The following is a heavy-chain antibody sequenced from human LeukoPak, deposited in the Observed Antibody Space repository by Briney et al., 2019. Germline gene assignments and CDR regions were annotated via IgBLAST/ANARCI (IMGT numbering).Heavy chain of an antibody. J-gene: IGHJ3*02. D-gene: IGHD3-22*01. Sequence: ASVKVSCKASGYTFTTYNINWVRQAPGQGLEWMGWISGYNGDTNYAQKLQGRVTMTTDTSTSTAYMELRSLKSDDTAVYYCASLKNYYDSSGYLVTDAFDIWGQGTMVTVSS. CDR1: GYTFTTYN. V-gene: IGHV1-18*01. CDR2: ISGYNGDT. CDR3: ASLKNYYDSSGYLVTDAFDI.